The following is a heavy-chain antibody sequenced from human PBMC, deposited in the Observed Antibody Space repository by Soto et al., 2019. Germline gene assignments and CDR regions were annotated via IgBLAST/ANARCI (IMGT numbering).Heavy chain of an antibody. Sequence: EVQLVESGGGLVKPGGSLRLSCISSGFTFRTYTMNWLRQAPGQGLEWVSGIRGFSPYTFYAESVKGRFTISRDNAKNSLYLQMNSLRAEDTAVYYCARDRGYDAHDYYYNAMDVWGQGTTVTVSS. J-gene: IGHJ6*02. V-gene: IGHV3-21*01. D-gene: IGHD3-10*01. CDR3: ARDRGYDAHDYYYNAMDV. CDR2: IRGFSPYT. CDR1: GFTFRTYT.